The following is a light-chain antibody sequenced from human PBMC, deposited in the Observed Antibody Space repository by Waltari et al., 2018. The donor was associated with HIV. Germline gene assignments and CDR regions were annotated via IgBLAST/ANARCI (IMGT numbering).Light chain of an antibody. CDR2: WAS. J-gene: IGKJ3*01. CDR3: QQYYNTPFT. V-gene: IGKV4-1*01. Sequence: DIVMTQSPDSLSVSLGERATINCKSSQSILYTSNNKYYDAWYQQRPGQPPKLLIYWASTRDSGVPDRFSGGGSGTDFTLTISGLQAEDVAVYYCQQYYNTPFTFGPGTKVDIK. CDR1: QSILYTSNNKYY.